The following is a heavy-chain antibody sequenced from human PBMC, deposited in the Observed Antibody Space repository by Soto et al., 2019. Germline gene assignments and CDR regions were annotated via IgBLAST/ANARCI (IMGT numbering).Heavy chain of an antibody. Sequence: SVKVSCKASGGTFSSYAISWVRQAPGHGLEWMGQIIPIFGTISHAQNFQGRITITADESTSTAYMELSSLRSDDTAVYYCARPRTVAATKGYDYWGQGTRVTVSS. CDR1: GGTFSSYA. CDR3: ARPRTVAATKGYDY. V-gene: IGHV1-69*13. CDR2: IIPIFGTI. J-gene: IGHJ4*02. D-gene: IGHD4-4*01.